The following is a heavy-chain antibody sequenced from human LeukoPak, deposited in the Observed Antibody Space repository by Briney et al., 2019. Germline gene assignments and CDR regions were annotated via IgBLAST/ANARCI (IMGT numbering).Heavy chain of an antibody. V-gene: IGHV4-34*01. J-gene: IGHJ4*02. Sequence: SETLSLTCAVYGGSFSVYYGSWIRQPPGKGLEWIGEINHSGSTNYNPSLKSRVTISVDTSRNQFSLKLSSVTAADTAVYYCARGIYGDCYFDYWGQGTLVTVSS. D-gene: IGHD4-17*01. CDR3: ARGIYGDCYFDY. CDR2: INHSGST. CDR1: GGSFSVYY.